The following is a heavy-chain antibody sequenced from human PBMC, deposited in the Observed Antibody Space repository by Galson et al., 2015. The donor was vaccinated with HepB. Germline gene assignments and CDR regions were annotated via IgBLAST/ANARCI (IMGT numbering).Heavy chain of an antibody. CDR1: GYTFTGYY. D-gene: IGHD3-9*01. V-gene: IGHV1-2*05. CDR3: ARGYDILTGYSEDYYYGMDV. J-gene: IGHJ6*02. Sequence: SGYTFTGYYMHWVRQAPGQGLEWMGRINPNSGGTNYAQKFQGRVTMTRDTSISTAYMELSRLRSDDTVVYYCARGYDILTGYSEDYYYGMDVWGQGTTVTVSS. CDR2: INPNSGGT.